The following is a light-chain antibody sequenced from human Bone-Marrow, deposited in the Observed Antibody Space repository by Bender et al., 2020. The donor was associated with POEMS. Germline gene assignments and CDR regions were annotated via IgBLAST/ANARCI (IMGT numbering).Light chain of an antibody. V-gene: IGLV2-23*02. CDR3: CSYAGSTTLV. J-gene: IGLJ3*02. CDR1: TTDY. CDR2: DVT. Sequence: QSALAQPASVSGSPGQSVSISCTGPTTDYVSWYQQYPGKGPKLMIYDVTNRPSGVSDRFSGSKSGNTASLTISGLQAEDEADYYCCSYAGSTTLVFGGGTKLTVL.